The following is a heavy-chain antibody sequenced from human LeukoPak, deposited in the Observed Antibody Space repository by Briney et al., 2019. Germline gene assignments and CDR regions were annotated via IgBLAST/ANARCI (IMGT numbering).Heavy chain of an antibody. CDR3: ARPNIVVGATRSVGFDP. CDR1: GGSISSGSYS. D-gene: IGHD1-26*01. J-gene: IGHJ5*02. Sequence: PSQTLSLTCTVSGGSISSGSYSWGWIRQPPGKGLEWIGSIYYSGSTYYNPSLKSRVTISVDTSKNQFSLKLSSVTAADTAVYYCARPNIVVGATRSVGFDPWGQGTLVTVSS. CDR2: IYYSGST. V-gene: IGHV4-39*01.